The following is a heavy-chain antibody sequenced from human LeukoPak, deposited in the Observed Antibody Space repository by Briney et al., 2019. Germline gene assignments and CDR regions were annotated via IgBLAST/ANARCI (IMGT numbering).Heavy chain of an antibody. Sequence: GGSLRLSCADSGFTFRSYWMHWVRQAPGKGLVWVSRINGDGTTTSYADSVKGRFTISRDNAKNSLYLQMNSLRAEDTALYFCARDLRYYDILTGWLSYYYYGMDVWGQGTTVTVSS. J-gene: IGHJ6*02. V-gene: IGHV3-74*01. D-gene: IGHD3-9*01. CDR2: INGDGTTT. CDR1: GFTFRSYW. CDR3: ARDLRYYDILTGWLSYYYYGMDV.